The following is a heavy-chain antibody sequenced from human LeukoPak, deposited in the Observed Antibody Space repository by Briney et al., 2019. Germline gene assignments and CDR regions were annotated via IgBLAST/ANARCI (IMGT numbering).Heavy chain of an antibody. V-gene: IGHV3-20*04. Sequence: GGSLRLSCAASGFTFDDYGMSWVRQAPGKGLEWVSGINWNGGSTGYADSVKGRFIISRDNAQNSLYLQMNSLRAEDSALYYCARDVVVPAAMNYFFYYYYMDVWGKGTTVTVSS. CDR1: GFTFDDYG. CDR2: INWNGGST. J-gene: IGHJ6*03. D-gene: IGHD2-2*01. CDR3: ARDVVVPAAMNYFFYYYYMDV.